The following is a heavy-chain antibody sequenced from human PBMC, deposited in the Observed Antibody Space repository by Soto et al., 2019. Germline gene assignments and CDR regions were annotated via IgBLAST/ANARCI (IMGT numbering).Heavy chain of an antibody. CDR3: ARGRRVYSSGWYYFDY. D-gene: IGHD6-19*01. J-gene: IGHJ4*02. CDR1: GFTVSSNY. V-gene: IGHV3-66*01. CDR2: IYSGGST. Sequence: GGSLRLSCAASGFTVSSNYMSWVHQAPWKGLEWVSVIYSGGSTYYADSVKGRFTISRDNSKNTLYLQMNSLRAEDTAVYYCARGRRVYSSGWYYFDYWGQGTLVTVSS.